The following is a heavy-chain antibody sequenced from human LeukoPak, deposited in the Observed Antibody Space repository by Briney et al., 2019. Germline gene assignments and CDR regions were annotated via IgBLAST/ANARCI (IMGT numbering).Heavy chain of an antibody. CDR1: GFTFSSYW. CDR2: IKQDGSEK. J-gene: IGHJ4*02. V-gene: IGHV3-7*01. D-gene: IGHD2-2*03. CDR3: ARDVGYCSSTSCYGDYFDY. Sequence: PGGSLRLSYAASGFTFSSYWMSWVRQAPGKGLEWVANIKQDGSEKYYVDSVKGRFTISRDNAKNSLYLQMNSLRAEDTAVYYCARDVGYCSSTSCYGDYFDYWGQGTLVTVSS.